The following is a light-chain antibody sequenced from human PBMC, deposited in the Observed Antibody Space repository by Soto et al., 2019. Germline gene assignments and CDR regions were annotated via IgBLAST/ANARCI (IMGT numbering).Light chain of an antibody. Sequence: DIPMTQSPSSLSASVGDRVTITCRASQGISNYLAWYQQKPGKVPKLLIYGASTRATGVPARFSGSGSGTEFTLTISSLQSEDFADYYCQQYNTWPPLTFGGGTKVEIK. CDR1: QGISNY. CDR2: GAS. CDR3: QQYNTWPPLT. J-gene: IGKJ4*01. V-gene: IGKV1-27*01.